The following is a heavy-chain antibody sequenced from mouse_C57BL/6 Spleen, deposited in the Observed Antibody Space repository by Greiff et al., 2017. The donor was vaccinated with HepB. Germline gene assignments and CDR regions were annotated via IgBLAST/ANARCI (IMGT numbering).Heavy chain of an antibody. Sequence: EVKLVESGTVLARPGASVKMSCKTSGYTFTSYWMHWVKQRPGQGLEWIGAIYPGNSDTSYNQKFKGKAKLTAVTSASTAYMELSSLTNEEAAVYFCTGGWAISTVVATGSGAMDYWGQGTSVTVSS. CDR2: IYPGNSDT. CDR1: GYTFTSYW. D-gene: IGHD1-1*01. V-gene: IGHV1-5*01. CDR3: TGGWAISTVVATGSGAMDY. J-gene: IGHJ4*01.